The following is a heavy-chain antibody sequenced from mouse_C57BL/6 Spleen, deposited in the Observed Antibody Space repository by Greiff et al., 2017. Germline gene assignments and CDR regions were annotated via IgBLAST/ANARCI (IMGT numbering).Heavy chain of an antibody. V-gene: IGHV1-55*01. Sequence: VQLQQSGAELVKPGASVKMSCKASGYTFTSYWITWVKQRPGQGLEWIGDIYPGSGSTNYNEKFKSKATLTVDTSSSTAYMQLSSLTSEDSAVYYCARYTTVVAPYYFDYWGQGTTLTVSS. J-gene: IGHJ2*01. CDR3: ARYTTVVAPYYFDY. CDR2: IYPGSGST. CDR1: GYTFTSYW. D-gene: IGHD1-1*01.